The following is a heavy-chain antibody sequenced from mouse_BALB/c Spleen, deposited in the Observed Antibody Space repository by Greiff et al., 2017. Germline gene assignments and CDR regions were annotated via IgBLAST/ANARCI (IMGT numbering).Heavy chain of an antibody. V-gene: IGHV1-66*01. J-gene: IGHJ3*01. CDR3: ARGGDALGFAY. D-gene: IGHD3-3*01. CDR1: GFSLTSYH. CDR2: IFPGSGNT. Sequence: VQLQQSGPELVKPGASVKISCKASGFSLTSYHIHWVKQRPGQGLEWIGWIFPGSGNTKYNAKFKGKAIRTADTSSSTAYMLLSSLTAEDAAVYCCARGGDALGFAYWGQGTLVTVSA.